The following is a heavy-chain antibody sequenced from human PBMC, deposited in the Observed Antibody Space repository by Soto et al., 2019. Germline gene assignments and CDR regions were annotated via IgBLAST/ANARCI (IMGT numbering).Heavy chain of an antibody. CDR3: ASDPRSITGTTSSEDFQH. CDR2: IIPLLGIT. CDR1: GGTFSGYA. Sequence: QAQLMQSGAEVKKPGSSVKVSCKASGGTFSGYAINWVRQAPGQGLEWMGGIIPLLGITDYGQKFQGRITIAADESTGRAYMDLRGLRSEDTAVYYCASDPRSITGTTSSEDFQHWGQGTLVSVSS. J-gene: IGHJ1*01. D-gene: IGHD1-20*01. V-gene: IGHV1-69*01.